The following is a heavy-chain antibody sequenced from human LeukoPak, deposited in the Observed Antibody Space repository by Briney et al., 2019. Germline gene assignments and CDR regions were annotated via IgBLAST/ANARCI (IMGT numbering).Heavy chain of an antibody. Sequence: PSETLSLTCTVSGGSISSYYWSWIRQPPGKGLGWIGYIYYSGSTNYNPSLKSRVTISVDTSKNQFSLKLSSVTAADTAVYYCARRGGVWCSSTSCYGVNAFDIWGQGTMVTVSS. V-gene: IGHV4-59*08. D-gene: IGHD2-2*01. CDR1: GGSISSYY. CDR2: IYYSGST. CDR3: ARRGGVWCSSTSCYGVNAFDI. J-gene: IGHJ3*02.